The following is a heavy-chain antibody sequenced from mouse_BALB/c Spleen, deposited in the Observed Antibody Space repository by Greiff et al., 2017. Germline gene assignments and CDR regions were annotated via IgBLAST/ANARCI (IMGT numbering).Heavy chain of an antibody. CDR1: GYSITSGYY. J-gene: IGHJ3*01. CDR3: VVYDYDGAWFAY. V-gene: IGHV3-6*02. CDR2: ISYDGSN. Sequence: EVKLQESGPGLVKPSQSLSLTCSVTGYSITSGYYWNWIRQFPGNKLEWMGYISYDGSNNYNPSLKNRISITRDTSKNQFFLKLNSVTTEDTATYYCVVYDYDGAWFAYWGQGTLVTVSA. D-gene: IGHD2-4*01.